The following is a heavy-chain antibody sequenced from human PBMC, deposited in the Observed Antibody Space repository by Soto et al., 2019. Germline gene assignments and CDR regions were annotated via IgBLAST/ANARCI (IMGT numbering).Heavy chain of an antibody. CDR2: IYYSGST. Sequence: QVQLQESGPGLVKPSQTLSLTCTVSGGSISSGDYYWSWIRQPPGKGLEWIGYIYYSGSTYYNPSIKSRVTISVDTSKNQFSLKLSSVTAADTAVYYCARSYAYDFWSGNWFDPWGQGTLVTVSS. D-gene: IGHD3-3*01. CDR3: ARSYAYDFWSGNWFDP. CDR1: GGSISSGDYY. J-gene: IGHJ5*02. V-gene: IGHV4-30-4*01.